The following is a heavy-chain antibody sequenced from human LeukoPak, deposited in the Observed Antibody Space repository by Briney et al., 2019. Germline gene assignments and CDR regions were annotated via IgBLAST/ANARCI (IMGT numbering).Heavy chain of an antibody. J-gene: IGHJ4*02. CDR2: ITSSGNTM. V-gene: IGHV3-48*01. Sequence: PGGSLRLSCAASGFTFSSYSMNWVRQAPGKGLEWVSYITSSGNTMYYADSVKGRFTISRDNAKNSLFLQMNNLRAEDTAVYYCARSGSGSYCYFDYWGQGAQVTVSS. CDR1: GFTFSSYS. D-gene: IGHD3-10*01. CDR3: ARSGSGSYCYFDY.